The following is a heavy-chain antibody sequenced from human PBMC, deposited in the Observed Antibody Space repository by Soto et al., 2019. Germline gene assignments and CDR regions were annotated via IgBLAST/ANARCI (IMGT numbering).Heavy chain of an antibody. Sequence: QVQLVQSGTEVKKPGSSVNVSCQASGGPFNHYTIHWVRQAPGQGLECMGRIIPLLGMSNYAQRFQGRVTFTADKSTTTVYMELRSLRSDDAAVYFCARAPTVTTQWFDPWGQGTLVTVSS. J-gene: IGHJ5*02. D-gene: IGHD4-17*01. V-gene: IGHV1-69*02. CDR1: GGPFNHYT. CDR3: ARAPTVTTQWFDP. CDR2: IIPLLGMS.